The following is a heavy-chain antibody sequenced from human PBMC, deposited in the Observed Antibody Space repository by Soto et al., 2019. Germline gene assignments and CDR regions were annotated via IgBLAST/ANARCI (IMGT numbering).Heavy chain of an antibody. D-gene: IGHD6-19*01. J-gene: IGHJ6*02. CDR1: GYTFTGYY. CDR3: ARDLRAVAGTGSGMDV. CDR2: INPNSGGT. V-gene: IGHV1-2*02. Sequence: ASVKVSCKAPGYTFTGYYMHWVRQAPGQGLEWMGWINPNSGGTNYAQKFQGRVTMTRDTSISTAYMELSRLRSDDTAVYYCARDLRAVAGTGSGMDVWGQGTTVTVSS.